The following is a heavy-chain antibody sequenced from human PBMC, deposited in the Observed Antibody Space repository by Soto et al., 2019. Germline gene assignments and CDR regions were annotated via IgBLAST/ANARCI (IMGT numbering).Heavy chain of an antibody. CDR1: GFTFSNYG. D-gene: IGHD4-4*01. Sequence: QVQLVESGGGVVQPGRSLRLSCAASGFTFSNYGMHWVRQAPGKGLEWVALISYDGTNKYYADSVKGRFTISRDNSKNTLYLQMNSLRAEDTAAYYCAKVRDYSIYNYYGLDVWGQGTTVTVSS. J-gene: IGHJ6*02. V-gene: IGHV3-30*18. CDR2: ISYDGTNK. CDR3: AKVRDYSIYNYYGLDV.